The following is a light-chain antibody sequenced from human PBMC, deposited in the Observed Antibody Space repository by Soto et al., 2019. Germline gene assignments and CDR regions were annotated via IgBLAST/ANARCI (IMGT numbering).Light chain of an antibody. CDR1: SSNLGADYD. J-gene: IGLJ2*01. CDR2: GNR. CDR3: QSYDNSLTTAI. Sequence: QSVLTQPPSVSGTPGQRVSLSCTGTSSNLGADYDVHWYQQLPGTAPRLLIFGNRVRPSGVPDRFSGSKSGTSASLAITGLQAEDEASYYCQSYDNSLTTAIFGAGTKLTVL. V-gene: IGLV1-40*01.